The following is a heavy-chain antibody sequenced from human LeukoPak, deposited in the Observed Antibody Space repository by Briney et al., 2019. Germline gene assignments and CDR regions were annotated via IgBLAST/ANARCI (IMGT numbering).Heavy chain of an antibody. CDR3: ARFSPRAMGNYLDF. V-gene: IGHV4-30-2*01. D-gene: IGHD7-27*01. Sequence: LRLSCAASGYSISDYYMGWIRQGPGKGLEWLGYIYPRGSTYYNPSLKSRVILSLDKSANQFSLNLSSVTAADTAVYYCARFSPRAMGNYLDFWGQGTLVTVSS. CDR1: GYSISDYY. J-gene: IGHJ4*02. CDR2: IYPRGST.